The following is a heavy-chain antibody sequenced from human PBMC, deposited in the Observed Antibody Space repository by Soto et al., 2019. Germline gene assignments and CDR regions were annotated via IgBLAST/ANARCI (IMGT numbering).Heavy chain of an antibody. CDR1: GFTFSSYW. Sequence: EVQLVESGGGLVQPGGSLRLSCAASGFTFSSYWMSWVRQAPGKGLEWVANIKQDGSEKYHVDSVKGRFTISRDNAKNSLYLQMNRMRAEDTAVYYCARGWLFLRGDAFDIWGQGTMVTVSS. V-gene: IGHV3-7*03. J-gene: IGHJ3*02. CDR3: ARGWLFLRGDAFDI. CDR2: IKQDGSEK. D-gene: IGHD3-22*01.